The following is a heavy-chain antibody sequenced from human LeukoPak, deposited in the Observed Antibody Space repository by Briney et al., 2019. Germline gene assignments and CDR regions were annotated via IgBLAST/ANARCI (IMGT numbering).Heavy chain of an antibody. J-gene: IGHJ4*02. CDR2: INYDGSEK. CDR1: GFLFSSYW. V-gene: IGHV3-7*01. D-gene: IGHD3-16*01. Sequence: GGSLRLSCAASGFLFSSYWMSWVRQAPGKGLEWVANINYDGSEKHFVDSVRGRFTISRDNAKNSLYLQRNSLRVEDTAIYYCARGGGLTDYWGQGTLVTVSS. CDR3: ARGGGLTDY.